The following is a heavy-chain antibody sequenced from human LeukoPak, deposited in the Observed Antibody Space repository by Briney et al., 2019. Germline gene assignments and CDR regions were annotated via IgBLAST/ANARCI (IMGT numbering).Heavy chain of an antibody. J-gene: IGHJ4*02. D-gene: IGHD5-12*01. CDR3: ARAGGYSGSDY. Sequence: ASVKVSCKASGGTFSSYAISWVRQAPGQGLEWMGIINPSGGSTSYAQKFQGRVTVTRDTSTSTVYMELGSLRSEDTAVYYCARAGGYSGSDYWGQGTLVTVSS. V-gene: IGHV1-46*01. CDR2: INPSGGST. CDR1: GGTFSSYA.